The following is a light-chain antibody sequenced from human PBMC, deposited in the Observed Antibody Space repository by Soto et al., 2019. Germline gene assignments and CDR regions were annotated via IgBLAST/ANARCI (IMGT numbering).Light chain of an antibody. Sequence: QTVVTQEPSISVSPGRTVTLTCGLSSGSVSTTYYPTWYQQTPGQAPRTLIYSTDTRSSGVPDRFSGSILGNKAALTITGAQVDDESDYYCVLYMGRGIWVFGGGTKLTVL. J-gene: IGLJ3*02. V-gene: IGLV8-61*01. CDR1: SGSVSTTYY. CDR2: STD. CDR3: VLYMGRGIWV.